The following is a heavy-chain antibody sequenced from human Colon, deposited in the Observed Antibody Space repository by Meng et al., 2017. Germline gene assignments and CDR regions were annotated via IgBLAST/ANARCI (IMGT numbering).Heavy chain of an antibody. CDR3: VRNDYYDFDY. D-gene: IGHD3-10*01. V-gene: IGHV4-4*02. CDR1: GASISSTNW. CDR2: FHHSGAI. J-gene: IGHJ4*01. Sequence: QVQLQESGPGLVKPSQTLSLTCTVSGASISSTNWGSWIRQPPGKGLEWIGEFHHSGAINYNPSLKSRVSITIDKPKNQFSLNLNSVTAADTAAYYCVRNDYYDFDYWGQGTLVTVSS.